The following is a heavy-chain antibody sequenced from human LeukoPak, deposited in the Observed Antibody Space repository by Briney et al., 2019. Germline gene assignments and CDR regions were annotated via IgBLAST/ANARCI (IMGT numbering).Heavy chain of an antibody. Sequence: ASVKVSCKASGGTFSSYAISWVRQAPGQGLEWTGGIIPIFGTANYAQKFQGRVTITADESTSTAYMELSSLRSEDTAVYYCARRATEGGYSYGGGYYGMDVWGQGTTVTVSS. D-gene: IGHD5-18*01. CDR2: IIPIFGTA. V-gene: IGHV1-69*13. CDR1: GGTFSSYA. J-gene: IGHJ6*02. CDR3: ARRATEGGYSYGGGYYGMDV.